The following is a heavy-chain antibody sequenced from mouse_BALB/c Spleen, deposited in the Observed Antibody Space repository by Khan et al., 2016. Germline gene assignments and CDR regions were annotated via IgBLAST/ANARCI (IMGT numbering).Heavy chain of an antibody. CDR2: ISDDGSN. Sequence: EVQLVESGPGLVKPSQSLSLSCSATGYSITSGYIWNWNRQFAGDIVERRGYISDDGSNNYNPSLKNRITITGDKSKNPFYLKLNSVTTEDSATCYCSRCEWAYDYAWFVYWGQGTLVTVSA. CDR1: GYSITSGYI. J-gene: IGHJ3*01. V-gene: IGHV3-6*02. CDR3: SRCEWAYDYAWFVY. D-gene: IGHD2-4*01.